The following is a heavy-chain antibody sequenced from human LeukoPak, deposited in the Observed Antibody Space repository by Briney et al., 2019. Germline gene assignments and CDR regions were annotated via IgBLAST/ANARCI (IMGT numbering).Heavy chain of an antibody. V-gene: IGHV4-39*07. CDR1: GDSINNNNYY. J-gene: IGHJ4*02. CDR3: ARDQDYYGSGSYGPDN. Sequence: SETLSLTCTVSGDSINNNNYYWGWIRQPPGKGLEWIGSIYHSGSTFYNPSLKSRVTISVDTSKNQFSLKLSSVTAADTAVYYCARDQDYYGSGSYGPDNWGQGTLVTVSS. D-gene: IGHD3-10*01. CDR2: IYHSGST.